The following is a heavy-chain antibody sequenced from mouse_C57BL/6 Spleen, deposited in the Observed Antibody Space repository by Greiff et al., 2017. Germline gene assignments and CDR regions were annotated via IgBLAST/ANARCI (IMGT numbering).Heavy chain of an antibody. CDR1: GYSFTGYY. V-gene: IGHV1-42*01. D-gene: IGHD1-1*01. Sequence: VQLQQSGPELVKPGASVKISCKASGYSFTGYYMNWVKQSPEKSLEWIGEINPSTGGTTYNQKFKAKATLTVDKSSSTAYMQLKSLTSEDSAVYYCARIYYYGSSYFDVWGTGTTVTVSS. CDR2: INPSTGGT. J-gene: IGHJ1*03. CDR3: ARIYYYGSSYFDV.